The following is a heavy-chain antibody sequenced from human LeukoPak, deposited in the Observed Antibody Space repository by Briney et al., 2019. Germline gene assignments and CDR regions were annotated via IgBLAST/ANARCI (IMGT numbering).Heavy chain of an antibody. V-gene: IGHV4-59*12. CDR3: ARYSGSYSDAFDI. Sequence: SETLSLTCTVSGGSISSYYWSWIRQPPGKDLEWIGYIYHSGSTYYNPSLKSRVTISVDRSKNQFSLKLSSVTAADTAVYYCARYSGSYSDAFDIWGQGTMVTVSS. CDR1: GGSISSYY. D-gene: IGHD1-26*01. CDR2: IYHSGST. J-gene: IGHJ3*02.